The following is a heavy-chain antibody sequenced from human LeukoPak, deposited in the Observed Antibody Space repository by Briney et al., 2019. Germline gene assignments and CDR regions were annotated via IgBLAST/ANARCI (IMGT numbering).Heavy chain of an antibody. CDR3: ARETYSYYYDSSGSAFDY. D-gene: IGHD3-22*01. CDR2: IYSGGGT. V-gene: IGHV3-53*01. Sequence: GGSLRLSCAASGFTVTNNYMSWVRQAPGKGLEWVSLIYSGGGTYYADSVKGRFTISRDNSQNTLYLQMNSLRAEDTAVYYCARETYSYYYDSSGSAFDYWGQGTLVTVSS. J-gene: IGHJ4*02. CDR1: GFTVTNNY.